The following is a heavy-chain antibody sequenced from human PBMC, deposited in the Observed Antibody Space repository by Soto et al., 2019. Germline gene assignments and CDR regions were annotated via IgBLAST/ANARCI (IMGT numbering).Heavy chain of an antibody. Sequence: QVQLVQSGAEVKKPGSSVKVSCKASGGTFSSYAISWVRPAPGPGLEWMGGIIPIFGTANYAQKSQVRVTITADESTSSADMELTSLRSEDTAVYYGARSPNPDYEFDYWGHGTLVTVSS. J-gene: IGHJ4*01. CDR2: IIPIFGTA. CDR3: ARSPNPDYEFDY. V-gene: IGHV1-69*01. D-gene: IGHD4-17*01. CDR1: GGTFSSYA.